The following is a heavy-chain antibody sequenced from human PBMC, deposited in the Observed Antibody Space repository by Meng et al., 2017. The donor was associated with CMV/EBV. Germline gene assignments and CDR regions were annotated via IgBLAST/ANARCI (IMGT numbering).Heavy chain of an antibody. D-gene: IGHD5-18*01. J-gene: IGHJ4*02. Sequence: SVKVSCKASGGTFSSYAISWVRQAPGQGLEWMGGIIPIFGTANYAQKFQGRVTMTTDTSTSTAYMELRSLRSEDTAVYYCARDMVGGYSYRAWGQGTLVTVSS. CDR1: GGTFSSYA. CDR3: ARDMVGGYSYRA. CDR2: IIPIFGTA. V-gene: IGHV1-69*05.